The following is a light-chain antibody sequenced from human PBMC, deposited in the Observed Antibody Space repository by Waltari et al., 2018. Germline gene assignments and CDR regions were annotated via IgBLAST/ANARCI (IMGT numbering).Light chain of an antibody. CDR2: AAS. J-gene: IGKJ2*01. CDR1: QGISSY. Sequence: AIRMTQSPSSFSASTGDRVSITCRASQGISSYLAWHQQKPGKAPKLLIYAASTLQSGVPSRFSGSGSGTDFTLTISCLQSEDFATYYCQHYYSYPYTFGQGTKVEIK. V-gene: IGKV1-8*01. CDR3: QHYYSYPYT.